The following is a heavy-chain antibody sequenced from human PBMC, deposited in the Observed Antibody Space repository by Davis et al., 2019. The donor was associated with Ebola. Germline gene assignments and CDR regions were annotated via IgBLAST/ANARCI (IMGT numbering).Heavy chain of an antibody. CDR3: ARIKLRVLEWLPLYNWFDP. V-gene: IGHV4-39*07. CDR1: GGSISSSSYY. CDR2: INHSGST. J-gene: IGHJ5*02. D-gene: IGHD3-3*01. Sequence: MPSETLSLTCTVSGGSISSSSYYWSWIRQPPGKGLEWIGEINHSGSTNYNPSLKSRVTISVDPSKNQFSLKLSSVTAADTAVYYCARIKLRVLEWLPLYNWFDPWGQGTLVTVSS.